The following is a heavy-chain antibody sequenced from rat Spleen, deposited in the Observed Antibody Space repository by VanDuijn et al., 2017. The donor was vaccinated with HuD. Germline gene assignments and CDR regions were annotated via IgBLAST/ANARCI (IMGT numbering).Heavy chain of an antibody. D-gene: IGHD1-11*01. CDR1: GFTFSDYY. Sequence: EVQLVESGGGLVQPGRSLKLSCAASGFTFSDYYMAWVRQAPKKGLEWVASIIYDGGSTYYRDSVKGRFTISRDNAKNSLYLQMDSLRSEDTATYYCTTGLTTEGSGPRYYYLMDAWGQGASVTVSS. V-gene: IGHV5-20*01. CDR3: TTGLTTEGSGPRYYYLMDA. J-gene: IGHJ4*01. CDR2: IIYDGGST.